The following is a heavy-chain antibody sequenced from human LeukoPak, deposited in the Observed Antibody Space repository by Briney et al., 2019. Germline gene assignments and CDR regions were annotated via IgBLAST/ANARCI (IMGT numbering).Heavy chain of an antibody. J-gene: IGHJ6*03. CDR2: FDPEDGET. V-gene: IGHV1-24*01. CDR1: GYTLTELS. D-gene: IGHD1-14*01. Sequence: ASVKASCKVSGYTLTELSMHWVRQAPGKGLEWMGGFDPEDGETIYAQKFQGRVTMTEDTSTDTAYMELSSLRSEDTAVYYCATTGPEGYYYYYMDVWGKGTTVTVSS. CDR3: ATTGPEGYYYYYMDV.